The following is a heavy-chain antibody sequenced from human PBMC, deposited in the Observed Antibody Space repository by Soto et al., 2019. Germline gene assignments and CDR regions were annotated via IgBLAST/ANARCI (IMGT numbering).Heavy chain of an antibody. CDR1: GFTFSGFD. J-gene: IGHJ6*02. Sequence: QVQLVESGGGVVQPGRSLRLSCAASGFTFSGFDMHWVRKATGKGLEWVAVISYDGSNKYYADSAKGRFTISRDNSKNTLYMQMHSLIPGDTAVYYCAKVPTDLWGQERTVTVSS. CDR3: AKVPTDL. CDR2: ISYDGSNK. V-gene: IGHV3-30*18.